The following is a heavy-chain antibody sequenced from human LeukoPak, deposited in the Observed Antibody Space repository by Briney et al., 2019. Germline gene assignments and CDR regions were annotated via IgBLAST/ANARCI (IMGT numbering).Heavy chain of an antibody. J-gene: IGHJ4*02. CDR2: ISGSGGST. CDR1: GFTFSSYA. D-gene: IGHD3-22*01. CDR3: AKVDSSGYYGFDY. V-gene: IGHV3-23*01. Sequence: GGSLRLSCAASGFTFSSYAMSWVRQAPGKGLEWVSAISGSGGSTYYADPVKGRFTISRDNSKNTLYLQMNSLRAEDTAVYYCAKVDSSGYYGFDYWGQGTLVTVSS.